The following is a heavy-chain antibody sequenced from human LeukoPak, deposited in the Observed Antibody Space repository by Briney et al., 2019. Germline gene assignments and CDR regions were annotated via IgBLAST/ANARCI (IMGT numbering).Heavy chain of an antibody. CDR3: ARRDDYGDY. CDR1: GYIFTDYY. CDR2: INPNSGGT. V-gene: IGHV1-2*06. J-gene: IGHJ4*02. Sequence: ASVKVSCKASGYIFTDYYMHWVRQAPGQELGWMGRINPNSGGTNHAQKFQGRVTMTRDTSISTAYMELSRLRSDDTAVYYCARRDDYGDYWGQGTLVTVSS.